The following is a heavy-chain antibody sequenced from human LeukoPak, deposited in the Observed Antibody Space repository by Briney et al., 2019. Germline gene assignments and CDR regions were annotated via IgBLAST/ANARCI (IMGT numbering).Heavy chain of an antibody. Sequence: GRSLRLSCAASGFTFSSYAMHWVRQAPGKGLEWVAVISYDGSNKYYADSVKGRFTISRDNSKNTLYLQMNSLRAEDTAVYYCARAVGTDAYWGQGTLVTVSS. V-gene: IGHV3-30-3*01. CDR2: ISYDGSNK. D-gene: IGHD1-26*01. CDR1: GFTFSSYA. CDR3: ARAVGTDAY. J-gene: IGHJ4*02.